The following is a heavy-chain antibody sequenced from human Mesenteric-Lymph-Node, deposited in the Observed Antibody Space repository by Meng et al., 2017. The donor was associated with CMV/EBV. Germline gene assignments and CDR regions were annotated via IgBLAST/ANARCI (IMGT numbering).Heavy chain of an antibody. Sequence: ASVKVSCKASGYTFTDYDLDWVRQAPGQGLEWMGWMNPNSGNTGYAQKFQGRVTMTRNTSISTAYMELSSLRSEDTALYYCARGRSSWTNYHFDSWGQGTLVTVSS. CDR2: MNPNSGNT. CDR1: GYTFTDYD. D-gene: IGHD6-13*01. J-gene: IGHJ4*02. V-gene: IGHV1-8*01. CDR3: ARGRSSWTNYHFDS.